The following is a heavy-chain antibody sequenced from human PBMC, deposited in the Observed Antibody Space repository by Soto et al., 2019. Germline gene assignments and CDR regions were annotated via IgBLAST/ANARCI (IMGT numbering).Heavy chain of an antibody. J-gene: IGHJ4*02. CDR2: IWYDESKK. D-gene: IGHD3-16*01. CDR3: ARDFRGDFDY. CDR1: GFTFTNYG. Sequence: SGFTFTNYGMHWVRQAPGQGLEWLAVIWYDESKKYYADSVKGRSTISRDKANNTLYLQMNTLRAEDTAVYYCARDFRGDFDYWGQGTLVTVSS. V-gene: IGHV3-33*01.